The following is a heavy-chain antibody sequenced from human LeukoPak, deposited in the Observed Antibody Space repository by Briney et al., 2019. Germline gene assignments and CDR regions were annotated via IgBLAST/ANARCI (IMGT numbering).Heavy chain of an antibody. CDR3: ARVGFYDTLTGYYRSRFDP. V-gene: IGHV4-59*01. CDR1: GGSISSYY. CDR2: IYYSGST. J-gene: IGHJ5*02. Sequence: SETLSLTCTVSGGSISSYYWSWIRQPPGKGLEWIGYIYYSGSTNYNPSLKSRVTISVGTSKNQFSLRLSSVTAADTAVYYCARVGFYDTLTGYYRSRFDPWGQGTLVTVSS. D-gene: IGHD3-9*01.